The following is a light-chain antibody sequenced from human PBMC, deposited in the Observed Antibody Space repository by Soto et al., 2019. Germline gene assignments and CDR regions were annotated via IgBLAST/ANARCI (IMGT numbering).Light chain of an antibody. CDR1: QSISSY. CDR3: QQNYSTPPIT. Sequence: DIQMTQSPSSLSASVGDRVTITCRASQSISSYLNWYQQKPGKAPKLLIYAASSLQGGVPSRFSGSGSGTDFTLTISSLQPEDFATYYCQQNYSTPPITFGQGTRLEIK. CDR2: AAS. J-gene: IGKJ5*01. V-gene: IGKV1-39*01.